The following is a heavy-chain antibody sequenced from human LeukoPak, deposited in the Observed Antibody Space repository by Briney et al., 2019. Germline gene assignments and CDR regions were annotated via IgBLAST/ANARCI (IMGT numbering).Heavy chain of an antibody. J-gene: IGHJ5*02. D-gene: IGHD3-16*01. Sequence: GASVKVSCKASGYILTSYYMHWVRQATGQGLEWMGWMNPNSGNTGYAQKFQGRVTMTRNTSISTAYMELSSLRSEDTAVYYCATTLGADDWFDPWGQGTLVTVSS. CDR3: ATTLGADDWFDP. CDR1: GYILTSYY. V-gene: IGHV1-8*01. CDR2: MNPNSGNT.